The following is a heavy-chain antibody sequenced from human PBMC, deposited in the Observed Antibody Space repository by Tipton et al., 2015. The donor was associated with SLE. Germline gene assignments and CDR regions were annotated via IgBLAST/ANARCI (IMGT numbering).Heavy chain of an antibody. CDR2: IYYTGTTT. Sequence: TLSLTCTVSGGSVSSSSKYWAWIRPPPGKGLEWIGSIYYTGTTTYYNSFLKSRVTMSVDTSKNQFSLRLTSVIAADTAVYYCARGSDGEYVRYFDVWGPGTLVTVSS. CDR3: ARGSDGEYVRYFDV. V-gene: IGHV4-39*07. J-gene: IGHJ2*01. D-gene: IGHD4-17*01. CDR1: GGSVSSSSKY.